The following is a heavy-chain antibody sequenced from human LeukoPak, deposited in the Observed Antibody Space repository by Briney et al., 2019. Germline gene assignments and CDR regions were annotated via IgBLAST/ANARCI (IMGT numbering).Heavy chain of an antibody. CDR2: IYSGGGT. D-gene: IGHD2-15*01. J-gene: IGHJ4*02. CDR3: ARRVVLSGNYFDY. Sequence: PGGSLRLSCAASGFTVSRNYMSWVRQAPGKGLEWVCLIYSGGGTHYADSVKGRFTISRDSSKSTLYLQMNSLRAEDTAVYYCARRVVLSGNYFDYWSQGTLVTVSS. V-gene: IGHV3-66*01. CDR1: GFTVSRNY.